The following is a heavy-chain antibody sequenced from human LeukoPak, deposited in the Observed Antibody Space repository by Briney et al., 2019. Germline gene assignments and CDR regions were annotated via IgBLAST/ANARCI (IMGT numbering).Heavy chain of an antibody. Sequence: PSETLFLTCTVSGYSISSGYYWGWIRQPPGKGLEWIGSIYHSGSTYYNPSLKSRVTISVDTSKNQFSLKLSSVTAADTAVYYCAGPSYYCSSTSCYNYYYYYMDVWGKGTTVTVSS. D-gene: IGHD2-2*02. V-gene: IGHV4-38-2*02. CDR1: GYSISSGYY. CDR3: AGPSYYCSSTSCYNYYYYYMDV. CDR2: IYHSGST. J-gene: IGHJ6*03.